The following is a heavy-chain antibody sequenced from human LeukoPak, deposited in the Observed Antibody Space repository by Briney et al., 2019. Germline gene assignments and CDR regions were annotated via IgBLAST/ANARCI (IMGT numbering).Heavy chain of an antibody. CDR3: ARGGRGYCSSTSCYWGWFDP. J-gene: IGHJ5*02. D-gene: IGHD2-2*03. Sequence: GGSLRLSCAASGFTFSSYWMSWVRQAPGKGLEWVANIKQDGSEKYYVDSVKRRFTISRDNAKNSLYLQMNSLRAEDTAVYYCARGGRGYCSSTSCYWGWFDPWGQGTLVTVSS. CDR1: GFTFSSYW. CDR2: IKQDGSEK. V-gene: IGHV3-7*01.